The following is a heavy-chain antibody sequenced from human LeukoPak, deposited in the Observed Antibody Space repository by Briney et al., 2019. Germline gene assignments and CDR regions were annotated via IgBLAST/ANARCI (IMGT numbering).Heavy chain of an antibody. CDR1: GFTFSSYA. V-gene: IGHV3-23*01. D-gene: IGHD2-2*01. CDR2: ISGSGGST. Sequence: GGCLRLSCAASGFTFSSYAMSWVRQAPGKGLEWVSAISGSGGSTYYADSVKGRFTISRDNSKNTLYLQMNSLRAEDTAVYHCSIGIYCSNTNCYHATGGYYYMDVWRKRTTVTVSS. CDR3: SIGIYCSNTNCYHATGGYYYMDV. J-gene: IGHJ6*03.